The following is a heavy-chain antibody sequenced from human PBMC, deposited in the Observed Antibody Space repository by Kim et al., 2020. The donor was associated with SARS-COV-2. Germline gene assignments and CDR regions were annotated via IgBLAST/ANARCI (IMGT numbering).Heavy chain of an antibody. CDR1: GYSFTSYW. D-gene: IGHD2-2*01. J-gene: IGHJ6*02. CDR3: ARHVACSSTSCYYYYGMDV. Sequence: GESLKISCKGSGYSFTSYWISWVRQMPGKGLEWMGRIDPSDSYTNYSPSFQGHVTISADKSISTAYLQWSSLKASDTAMYYCARHVACSSTSCYYYYGMDVWGQGTTVTVSS. CDR2: IDPSDSYT. V-gene: IGHV5-10-1*01.